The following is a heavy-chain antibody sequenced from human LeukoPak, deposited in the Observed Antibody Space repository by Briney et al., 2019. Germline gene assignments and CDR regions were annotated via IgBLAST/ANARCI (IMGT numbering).Heavy chain of an antibody. J-gene: IGHJ3*01. CDR2: ISKDGSMK. Sequence: PGRSLRLSCAAPGFSFSNYAMDWVRQAPGKGLEWVAVISKDGSMKYYSDSVKGRFTVSRDNSIHTLYLEMNSLKTEDTAVYYCAGESFDFWSQGTMVTVSS. CDR3: AGESFDF. CDR1: GFSFSNYA. V-gene: IGHV3-30*04.